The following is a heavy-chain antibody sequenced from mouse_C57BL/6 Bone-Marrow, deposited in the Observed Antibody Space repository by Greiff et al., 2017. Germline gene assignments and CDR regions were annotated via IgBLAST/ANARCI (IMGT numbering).Heavy chain of an antibody. J-gene: IGHJ2*01. CDR2: INPSNGGT. CDR3: ARSRGYYGNYVSN. Sequence: VQLQQPGTELVKPGASVKPSCKASGYTFTSYWMHWVKQRPGQGLEWIGNINPSNGGTNYNEKFKSKATLTVDKSSSTAYMQLSSLTSEDSAVYYCARSRGYYGNYVSNWGQGTTLTVSS. CDR1: GYTFTSYW. D-gene: IGHD2-1*01. V-gene: IGHV1-53*01.